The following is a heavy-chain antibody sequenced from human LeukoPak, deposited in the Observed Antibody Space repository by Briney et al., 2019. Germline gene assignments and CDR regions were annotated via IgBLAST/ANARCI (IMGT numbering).Heavy chain of an antibody. V-gene: IGHV4-59*12. D-gene: IGHD2-15*01. CDR3: ASLVVAAQYYFDY. Sequence: SETLSLTCTVSGGSISTYYWNWIRQPPGKGLEWIGYIYHSGSTNYNPSLQSRVTISVDTSKNQFSLKLSSVTAADTAVYYCASLVVAAQYYFDYWGQGTLVTVSS. CDR1: GGSISTYY. J-gene: IGHJ4*02. CDR2: IYHSGST.